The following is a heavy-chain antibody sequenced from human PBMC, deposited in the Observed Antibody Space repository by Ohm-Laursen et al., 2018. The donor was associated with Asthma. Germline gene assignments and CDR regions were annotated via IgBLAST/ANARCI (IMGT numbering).Heavy chain of an antibody. J-gene: IGHJ6*02. Sequence: PSQTLSLTCTVSGASVGSGSSFWSWIRQPPGKGLEWIGYIYERGSTNYYPSLKGRVTISLDTSKNQFSLRLSSVTAADTAVYYCARGYCGGDCYYYYYGMDVWGQGTTVTVSS. D-gene: IGHD2-21*01. CDR3: ARGYCGGDCYYYYYGMDV. CDR1: GASVGSGSSF. CDR2: IYERGST. V-gene: IGHV4-61*01.